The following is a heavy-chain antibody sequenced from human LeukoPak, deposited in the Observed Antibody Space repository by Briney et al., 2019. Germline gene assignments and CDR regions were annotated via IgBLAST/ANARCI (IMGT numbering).Heavy chain of an antibody. V-gene: IGHV4-38-2*02. CDR2: IYHSGST. Sequence: SETLSLTCSVSGYSTSNSYYWGWIRQPPGRGLEWIGSIYHSGSTYYNPSLKSRVTISVDTSKNQFSLRLSSVTAADTAVYYCATVTAPSGITMTWIFDYWGQGTLVTVSS. CDR1: GYSTSNSYY. D-gene: IGHD3-22*01. CDR3: ATVTAPSGITMTWIFDY. J-gene: IGHJ4*02.